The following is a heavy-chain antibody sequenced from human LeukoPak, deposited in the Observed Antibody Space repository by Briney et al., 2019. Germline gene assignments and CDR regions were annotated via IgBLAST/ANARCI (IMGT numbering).Heavy chain of an antibody. D-gene: IGHD3-22*01. Sequence: SETLSLTCAVSGGSISSGGYSWSWIRQPPGKGLEWIGYIYHSGGTYYNPSLKSRVTISVDRSKNQFSLKLSSVTAADTAVYYCASSYYDSSGYYYTAFDIWGQGTMVTVSS. J-gene: IGHJ3*02. CDR2: IYHSGGT. V-gene: IGHV4-30-2*01. CDR3: ASSYYDSSGYYYTAFDI. CDR1: GGSISSGGYS.